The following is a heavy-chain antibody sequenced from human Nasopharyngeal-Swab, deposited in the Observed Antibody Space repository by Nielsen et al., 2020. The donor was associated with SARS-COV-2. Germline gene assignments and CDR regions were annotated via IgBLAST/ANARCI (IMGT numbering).Heavy chain of an antibody. J-gene: IGHJ3*02. Sequence: SVKVSCKASGGTFSSYAISWVRQAPGQGLEWMGGIIPIFGTANYAQKFQGRVTITADKSTSTAYMELSSLRSEDTAVYYCARGSSSEFRAAFDIWGQGTMVTVST. CDR3: ARGSSSEFRAAFDI. V-gene: IGHV1-69*06. CDR1: GGTFSSYA. CDR2: IIPIFGTA. D-gene: IGHD6-6*01.